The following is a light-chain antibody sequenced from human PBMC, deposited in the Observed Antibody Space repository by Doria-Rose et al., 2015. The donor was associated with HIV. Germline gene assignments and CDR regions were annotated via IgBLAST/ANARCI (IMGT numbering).Light chain of an antibody. V-gene: IGKV4-1*01. CDR1: QSLLYTSKNY. Sequence: TQSQESLGMSLGERATLNCKSNQSLLYTSKNYLAWYQQKPGQPPKLLIYWASTRQSGVPARFSGSGSGTDSTLTISSLEAEDVAVYYCQQYYDTPSFGPGTTVDIK. CDR2: WAS. J-gene: IGKJ3*01. CDR3: QQYYDTPS.